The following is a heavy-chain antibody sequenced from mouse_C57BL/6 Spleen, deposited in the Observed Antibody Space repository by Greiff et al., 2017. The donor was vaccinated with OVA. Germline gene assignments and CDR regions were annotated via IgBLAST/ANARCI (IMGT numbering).Heavy chain of an antibody. Sequence: QVQLQQPGAELVKPGASVKLSCKASGYTFTSYWMQWVKQRPGQGLEWIGEIDPSDSYTNYTQKFKGKATLTVDTSSSTAYMQLSSLTSEDSAGYYCARQYCSGGAMDYWGRGTSVTVSS. D-gene: IGHD1-1*01. V-gene: IGHV1-50*01. CDR2: IDPSDSYT. CDR1: GYTFTSYW. J-gene: IGHJ4*01. CDR3: ARQYCSGGAMDY.